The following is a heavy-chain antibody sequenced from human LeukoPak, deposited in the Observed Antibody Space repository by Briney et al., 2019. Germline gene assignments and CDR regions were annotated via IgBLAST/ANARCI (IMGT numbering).Heavy chain of an antibody. Sequence: SVKVSCKASGGTFSSYAISWVRQAPGQGLEWMGGIIPIFGTANYAQKFQGRVTITTDESTSTAYMELSSLRSEDTAVYYCARAGYCSSTSCYKGAAFDIWGQGTMVTVSS. J-gene: IGHJ3*02. CDR3: ARAGYCSSTSCYKGAAFDI. CDR1: GGTFSSYA. D-gene: IGHD2-2*02. V-gene: IGHV1-69*05. CDR2: IIPIFGTA.